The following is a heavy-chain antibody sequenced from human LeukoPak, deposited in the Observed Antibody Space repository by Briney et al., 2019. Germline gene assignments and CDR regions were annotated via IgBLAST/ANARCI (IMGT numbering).Heavy chain of an antibody. J-gene: IGHJ4*02. Sequence: SETLSLTCTVSGGSINSGNYLWGWIRQPPGKGLEWIGSISYSGSTYYNPSLKSRVTMSVDTSKNQFSLKVRSATAPDTAVYYCARLQYYDSRGYYYGFDYWGQGTLVTVSS. CDR2: ISYSGST. CDR1: GGSINSGNYL. CDR3: ARLQYYDSRGYYYGFDY. V-gene: IGHV4-39*01. D-gene: IGHD3-22*01.